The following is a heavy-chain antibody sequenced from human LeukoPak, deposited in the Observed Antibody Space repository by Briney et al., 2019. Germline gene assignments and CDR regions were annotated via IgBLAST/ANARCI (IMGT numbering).Heavy chain of an antibody. CDR1: GFTFSSYA. CDR2: ISGSGGST. CDR3: ATPLGYCSSTSCGPLDY. Sequence: GGSLRLSCAASGFTFSSYAMSWVRQAPGKGLEWVSAISGSGGSTYYADSVKGRFTISRDNAKNSLYLQMNSLRAEDTAVYYCATPLGYCSSTSCGPLDYWGQGTLVTVSS. J-gene: IGHJ4*02. D-gene: IGHD2-2*01. V-gene: IGHV3-23*01.